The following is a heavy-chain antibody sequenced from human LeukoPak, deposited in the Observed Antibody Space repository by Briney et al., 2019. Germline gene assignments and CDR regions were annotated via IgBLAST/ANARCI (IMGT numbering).Heavy chain of an antibody. V-gene: IGHV4-39*01. CDR3: TRRPKEPGFWSVDVDS. D-gene: IGHD3-3*01. Sequence: PSETLSLTCSVSGAIIKREGFNWDCIRQPPGKGLEYIGSIFYNGNTYYNPSLESRVTISVDTSKNQYSLNLYSVTAADTAVYYCTRRPKEPGFWSVDVDSWGQGTLVTVSS. CDR2: IFYNGNT. J-gene: IGHJ4*02. CDR1: GAIIKREGFN.